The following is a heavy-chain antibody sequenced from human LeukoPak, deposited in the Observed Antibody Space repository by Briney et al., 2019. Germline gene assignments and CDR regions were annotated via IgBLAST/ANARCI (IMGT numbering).Heavy chain of an antibody. V-gene: IGHV1-2*02. CDR3: ARDHPPYCSSTSCYGEGAFAFDI. CDR1: GYTFTGYY. Sequence: ASVKVSCKASGYTFTGYYMYWVRQAPGQGLEWMGWINPNSGGTNYAQKFQGRVTMTRDTSISTAYTELSRLRSDDTAVYYCARDHPPYCSSTSCYGEGAFAFDIWGQGTMVTVSS. D-gene: IGHD2-2*01. CDR2: INPNSGGT. J-gene: IGHJ3*02.